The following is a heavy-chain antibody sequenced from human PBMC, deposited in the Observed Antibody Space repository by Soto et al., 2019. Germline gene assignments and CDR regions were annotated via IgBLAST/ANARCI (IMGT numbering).Heavy chain of an antibody. J-gene: IGHJ5*02. CDR3: APGRQLWRWFDP. D-gene: IGHD5-18*01. Sequence: EVQLLESGGGLVQPGGSLRLSCAASGFTFSSHGMSWVRQAPGKGLEWVSSISGSGGSTYYADSVKGRFTISRDNSKNTLYLHMNSLRAEDTALYYCAPGRQLWRWFDPWGQGTPVTVSS. CDR2: ISGSGGST. V-gene: IGHV3-23*01. CDR1: GFTFSSHG.